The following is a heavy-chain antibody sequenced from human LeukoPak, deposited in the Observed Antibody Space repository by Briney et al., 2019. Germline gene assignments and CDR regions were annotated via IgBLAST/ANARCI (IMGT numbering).Heavy chain of an antibody. CDR3: ARGYGYALDY. Sequence: SETLSLTCTVSGDSISSSSYYWGWIRQPPGKGLEWIGSIYYSGSTYYNPSLKSRVTISVDTSKKQFFLKLSSVTAADTAIYYCARGYGYALDYWGRGTLVTVSS. J-gene: IGHJ4*02. D-gene: IGHD5-18*01. CDR2: IYYSGST. CDR1: GDSISSSSYY. V-gene: IGHV4-39*07.